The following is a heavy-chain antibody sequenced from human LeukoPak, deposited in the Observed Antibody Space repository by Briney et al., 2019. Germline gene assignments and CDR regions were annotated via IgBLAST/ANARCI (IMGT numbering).Heavy chain of an antibody. J-gene: IGHJ3*02. CDR2: ISSSGSTI. V-gene: IGHV3-48*04. Sequence: PGGSLRLSCAASGFNLASYMLNWIRQAPGKGLEWVSYISSSGSTIYYADSVKGRFTISRDNAKNSLYLQMNSLRAEDTAVYYCARGYDFLDAFDIWGQGTMVTVSS. CDR1: GFNLASYM. D-gene: IGHD5-12*01. CDR3: ARGYDFLDAFDI.